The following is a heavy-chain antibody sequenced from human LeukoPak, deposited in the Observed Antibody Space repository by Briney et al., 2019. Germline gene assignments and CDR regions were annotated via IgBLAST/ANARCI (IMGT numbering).Heavy chain of an antibody. CDR2: ISWNSGSI. CDR1: GFTFNGYA. D-gene: IGHD6-13*01. J-gene: IGHJ4*02. CDR3: AKDSSSSSWYLDY. Sequence: GGSLRLSCAASGFTFNGYAMHWVRQAPGKGLEWVSGISWNSGSICYADSVKGRFTISRENAKHCLYLQMNSLRAEDAALYYCAKDSSSSSWYLDYWGQGTLVTVSS. V-gene: IGHV3-9*01.